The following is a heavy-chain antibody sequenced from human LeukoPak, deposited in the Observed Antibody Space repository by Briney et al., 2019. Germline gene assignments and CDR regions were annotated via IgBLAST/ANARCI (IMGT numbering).Heavy chain of an antibody. CDR1: GGSISSGSYY. D-gene: IGHD5-18*01. J-gene: IGHJ4*02. V-gene: IGHV4-61*02. Sequence: SQTLSLTCTVSGGSISSGSYYWSWIRQPAGKGLEWIGRIYTSGSTNYNPSLKSRVTISVDTSKNQFSLKLSSVIAADTAVYYCARASSYGFFVIDYWGQGTLVTVSS. CDR2: IYTSGST. CDR3: ARASSYGFFVIDY.